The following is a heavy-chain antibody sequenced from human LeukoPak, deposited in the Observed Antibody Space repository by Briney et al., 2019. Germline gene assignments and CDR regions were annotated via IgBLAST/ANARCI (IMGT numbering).Heavy chain of an antibody. D-gene: IGHD5-24*01. J-gene: IGHJ4*02. Sequence: GESLKISCKGSAYSFTSYWIAWVRPMPGQGLEWMGIIYPGDSDTRYSPSFQGQVTISADKSISTAYLQWSSLRASDTAMYYCARQDGDGLYFFDYWGQGTLVTVSS. CDR3: ARQDGDGLYFFDY. CDR2: IYPGDSDT. CDR1: AYSFTSYW. V-gene: IGHV5-51*01.